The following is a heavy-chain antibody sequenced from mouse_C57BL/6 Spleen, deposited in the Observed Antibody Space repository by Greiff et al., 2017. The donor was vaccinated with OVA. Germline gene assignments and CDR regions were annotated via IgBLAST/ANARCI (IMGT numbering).Heavy chain of an antibody. CDR3: ARTLLYYGSRDYAMDY. CDR2: IHPNSGST. J-gene: IGHJ4*01. D-gene: IGHD1-1*01. Sequence: VQLQQPGAELVKPGASVKLSCKASGYTFTSYWMHWVKQRPGQGLEWIGMIHPNSGSTNYNEKFKSKATLTVDKSSSTAYMQLSSLTSEDSAVYYCARTLLYYGSRDYAMDYWGQGTSVTVSS. V-gene: IGHV1-64*01. CDR1: GYTFTSYW.